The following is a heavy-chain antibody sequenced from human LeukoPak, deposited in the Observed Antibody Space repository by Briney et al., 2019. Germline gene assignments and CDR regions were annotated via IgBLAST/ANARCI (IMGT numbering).Heavy chain of an antibody. Sequence: KPSETLSLTCTVSGGSISSYYWSWIRQPPGKGLEWIGYIYYSGSTNYNPSLKSRVTISVDTSKNQFSLKLSSVTAADTAVYYCARGRITIFGVMVPLDHWGQGTLVTVSS. CDR3: ARGRITIFGVMVPLDH. CDR1: GGSISSYY. J-gene: IGHJ4*02. V-gene: IGHV4-59*08. D-gene: IGHD3-3*01. CDR2: IYYSGST.